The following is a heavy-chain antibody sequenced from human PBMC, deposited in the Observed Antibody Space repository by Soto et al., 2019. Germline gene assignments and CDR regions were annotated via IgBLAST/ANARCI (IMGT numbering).Heavy chain of an antibody. CDR2: MNPNSGNT. CDR1: GYTFTSYD. Sequence: GASVKVSCKASGYTFTSYDINWVRQATGQGLEWMGWMNPNSGNTGYAQKFQGRVTMTRNTSISTAYMELSSLRSEDTAVYYCARSPPPDFWSGYINTDYYYYYMDVWGKGTTVTVSS. D-gene: IGHD3-3*01. CDR3: ARSPPPDFWSGYINTDYYYYYMDV. V-gene: IGHV1-8*01. J-gene: IGHJ6*03.